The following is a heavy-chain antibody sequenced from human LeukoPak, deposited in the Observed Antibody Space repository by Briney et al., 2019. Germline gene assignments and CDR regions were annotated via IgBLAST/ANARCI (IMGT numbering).Heavy chain of an antibody. CDR3: ARVKKVDTSLDY. D-gene: IGHD5-18*01. J-gene: IGHJ4*02. V-gene: IGHV4-39*01. CDR2: VYYNGNT. Sequence: PSETLSLTCTVSGGSTSSNTFYWGWIRQPPGKGLEWIGAVYYNGNTYYSSSLKSRVNISVDTSKNQFSLKLNSVTAADTAVYFCARVKKVDTSLDYWGQGTLVTVSS. CDR1: GGSTSSNTFY.